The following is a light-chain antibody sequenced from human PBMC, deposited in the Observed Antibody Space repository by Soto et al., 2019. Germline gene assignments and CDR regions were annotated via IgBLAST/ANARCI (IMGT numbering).Light chain of an antibody. Sequence: QSVLTQPPSASGTPGQRVAISCSGSSPNIGSNFAYWYQHFPGTAPKLLILRNNQRPSGVPDRFSASKSGTSASLSISGLRPEDEADYYCAAWDDRLKSVVFGGGTKLTVL. CDR2: RNN. CDR3: AAWDDRLKSVV. V-gene: IGLV1-47*01. J-gene: IGLJ2*01. CDR1: SPNIGSNF.